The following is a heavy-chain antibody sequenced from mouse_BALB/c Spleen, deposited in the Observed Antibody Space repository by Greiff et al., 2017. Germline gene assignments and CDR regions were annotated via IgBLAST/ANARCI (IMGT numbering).Heavy chain of an antibody. CDR2: ISYSGST. V-gene: IGHV3-8*02. Sequence: EVKLQESGPSLVKPSQTLSLTCSVTGDSITSGYWNWIRKFPGNKLEYMGYISYSGSTYYNPSLKSRISITRDTSKNQYYLQLNSVTTEDTATYYCARAIYDGYYERFDYWGQGTTLTVSS. J-gene: IGHJ2*01. D-gene: IGHD2-3*01. CDR1: GDSITSGY. CDR3: ARAIYDGYYERFDY.